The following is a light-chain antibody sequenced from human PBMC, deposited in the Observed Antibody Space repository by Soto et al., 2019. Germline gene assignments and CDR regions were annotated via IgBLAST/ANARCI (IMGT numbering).Light chain of an antibody. V-gene: IGKV3-20*01. CDR2: GAS. Sequence: LTQSAGNLSLSAGESATLSCRASQHVNNNYFAWYQQKPGQAPRLLIYGASNRATGIPDWLSGRCSRTYFTLISSRMEPGDSAEYYWQQCGTSGTFGQGTKVYIK. CDR1: QHVNNNY. J-gene: IGKJ1*01. CDR3: QQCGTSGT.